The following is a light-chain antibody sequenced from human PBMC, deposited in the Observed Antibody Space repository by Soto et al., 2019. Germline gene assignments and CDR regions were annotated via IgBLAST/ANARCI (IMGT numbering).Light chain of an antibody. CDR1: QAIGNF. V-gene: IGKV1-33*01. CDR3: QKYDNLHLT. Sequence: DIQMTQSPSSLSASVGDRVTITCQTSQAIGNFLNWYQQKPGKAPALLIYDASNLETGVPSRFSGSGSGTHFTFTISSLQPDDIATYYCQKYDNLHLTFGGGTKVEIK. CDR2: DAS. J-gene: IGKJ4*01.